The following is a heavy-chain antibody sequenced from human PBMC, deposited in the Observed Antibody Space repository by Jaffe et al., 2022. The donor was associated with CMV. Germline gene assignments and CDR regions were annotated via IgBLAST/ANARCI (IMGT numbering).Heavy chain of an antibody. J-gene: IGHJ5*02. D-gene: IGHD3-16*02. CDR3: ARGLRVWGSYRYGNWFDP. Sequence: QVQLQQWGAGLLKPSETLSLTCAVYGGSFSGYYWSWIRQPPGKGLEWIGEINHSGSTNYNPSLKSRVTISVDTSKNQFSLKLSSVTAADTAVYYCARGLRVWGSYRYGNWFDPWGQGTLVTVSS. V-gene: IGHV4-34*01. CDR2: INHSGST. CDR1: GGSFSGYY.